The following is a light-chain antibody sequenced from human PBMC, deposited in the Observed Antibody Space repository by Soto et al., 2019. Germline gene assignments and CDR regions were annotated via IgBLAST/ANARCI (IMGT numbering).Light chain of an antibody. Sequence: DIVMTHPPDSPAVSPGGRATLACRASQSVSSNLAWYQQKPGQAPRLLVYGPSSRATGIPDRFSGSGSGTDFTLTINRLEPEDFAVYYCQQYDSSPRTFGQGTRVDI. CDR1: QSVSSN. CDR2: GPS. CDR3: QQYDSSPRT. V-gene: IGKV3-20*01. J-gene: IGKJ1*01.